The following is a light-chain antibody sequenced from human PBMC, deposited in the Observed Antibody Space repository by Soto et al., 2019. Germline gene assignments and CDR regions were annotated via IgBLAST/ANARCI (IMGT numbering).Light chain of an antibody. J-gene: IGLJ6*01. Sequence: QSALTQPASVSGSLGQSITISCTGTSSDVGGYNYVSWYQHHPGKAPKLIIYQVYSRPSGVSNRFSGSKFGNTASLSISGLQDDDEADYYCSSYTRTTTFVVFGGGTKVTVL. CDR3: SSYTRTTTFVV. V-gene: IGLV2-14*01. CDR2: QVY. CDR1: SSDVGGYNY.